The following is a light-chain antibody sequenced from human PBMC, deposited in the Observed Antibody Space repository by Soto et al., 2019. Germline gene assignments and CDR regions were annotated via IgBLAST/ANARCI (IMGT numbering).Light chain of an antibody. V-gene: IGLV1-51*02. CDR1: ISNIANNY. CDR2: EGN. CDR3: CSYATGSTDI. Sequence: QSVLTQPPSVSAAPGQKVTISCSGSISNIANNYVSWYQHLPGTAPKLLIYEGNQRPSGVSNRFSGSRSGNTASLTISGLQAEDEADYFCCSYATGSTDIFGTGTKLTVL. J-gene: IGLJ1*01.